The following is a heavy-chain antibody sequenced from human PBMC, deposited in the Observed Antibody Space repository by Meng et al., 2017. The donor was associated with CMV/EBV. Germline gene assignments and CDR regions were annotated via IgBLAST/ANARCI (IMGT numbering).Heavy chain of an antibody. V-gene: IGHV3-21*01. CDR2: ISSSSSYI. CDR3: ARVVEEPLTGYYYGMDV. D-gene: IGHD1-14*01. J-gene: IGHJ6*02. CDR1: GFTFDDYA. Sequence: GESLKISCAASGFTFDDYAMHWVRQAPGKGLEWVSSISSSSSYIYYADSVKGRFTISRDNAKNSLYLQMNSLRAEDTAVYYCARVVEEPLTGYYYGMDVWGQGTTVTVSS.